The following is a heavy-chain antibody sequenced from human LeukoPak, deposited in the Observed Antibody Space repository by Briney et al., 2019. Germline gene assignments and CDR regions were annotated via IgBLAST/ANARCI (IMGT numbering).Heavy chain of an antibody. J-gene: IGHJ4*02. V-gene: IGHV3-30*04. CDR1: GFTFRSYA. CDR2: ISYDGSKT. Sequence: GGSLRLSCAASGFTFRSYAMHWVRQAPGKGLEWVAVISYDGSKTYYADSVKGRFTISRDNSRNTLYLQMNSLRAEDTAVYYCASQHIVVPPEAPGDYWGQGTLVTVSS. CDR3: ASQHIVVPPEAPGDY. D-gene: IGHD3-22*01.